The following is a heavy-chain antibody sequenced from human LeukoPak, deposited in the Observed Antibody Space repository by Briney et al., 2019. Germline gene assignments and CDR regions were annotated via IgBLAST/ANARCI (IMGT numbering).Heavy chain of an antibody. CDR1: GFTFDDYA. Sequence: VQPGRSLRLSCAASGFTFDDYAMHWVRQAPGKGLEWVSLISGDGGSTYYADSVKGRFTISRDNAKNSLYLQMNSLRAEDTALYYCARDILHYGPGSYYVDYWGQGTLVTVSS. V-gene: IGHV3-43*02. CDR3: ARDILHYGPGSYYVDY. J-gene: IGHJ4*02. CDR2: ISGDGGST. D-gene: IGHD3-10*01.